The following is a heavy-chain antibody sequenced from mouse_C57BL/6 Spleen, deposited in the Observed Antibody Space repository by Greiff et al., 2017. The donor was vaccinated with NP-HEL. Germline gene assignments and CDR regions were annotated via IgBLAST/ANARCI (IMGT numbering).Heavy chain of an antibody. CDR3: ARNRVLSYGSSYGGYFDV. CDR1: GFTFSDYG. D-gene: IGHD1-1*01. J-gene: IGHJ1*03. V-gene: IGHV5-17*01. CDR2: ISSGSSTI. Sequence: EVQGVESGGGLVKPGGSLKLSCAASGFTFSDYGMHWVRQAPEKGLEWVAYISSGSSTIYYADTVKGRFTISRDNAKNTLFLQMTSLRSEDTAMYYCARNRVLSYGSSYGGYFDVWGTGTTVTVSS.